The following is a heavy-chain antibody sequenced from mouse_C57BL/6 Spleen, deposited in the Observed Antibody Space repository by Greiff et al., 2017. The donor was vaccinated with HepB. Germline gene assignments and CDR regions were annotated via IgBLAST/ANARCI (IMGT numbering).Heavy chain of an antibody. V-gene: IGHV1-7*01. CDR1: GYTFTSYW. Sequence: QVQLKQSGAELAKPGASVKLSCKASGYTFTSYWMHWVKQRPGQGLEWIGYINPSSGYTKYNQKFKDKATLTADKSSSTAYMQLSSLTYEDSAVYYCAIPPYDSNYFDYWGQGTTLTVSS. CDR2: INPSSGYT. D-gene: IGHD2-3*01. CDR3: AIPPYDSNYFDY. J-gene: IGHJ2*01.